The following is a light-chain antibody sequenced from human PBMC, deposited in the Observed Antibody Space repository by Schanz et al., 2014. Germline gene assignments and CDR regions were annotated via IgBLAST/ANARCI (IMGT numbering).Light chain of an antibody. CDR1: ASNIGAGYD. Sequence: QSVLTQPPSVSGAPGQGVTISCTGSASNIGAGYDVHWYQQVPGTAPKPLIFDNTNRPSGVPDRFSGSKSGTSASLAITGLQAEDEADYYCCSYAGSYYVFGTGTKLTVL. J-gene: IGLJ1*01. V-gene: IGLV1-40*01. CDR2: DNT. CDR3: CSYAGSYYV.